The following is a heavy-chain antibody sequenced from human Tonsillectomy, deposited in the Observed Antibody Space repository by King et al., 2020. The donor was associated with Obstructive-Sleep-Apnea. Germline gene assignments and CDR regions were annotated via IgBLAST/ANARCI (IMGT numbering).Heavy chain of an antibody. CDR1: GGSISSYY. CDR2: IYYSGST. V-gene: IGHV4-59*08. CDR3: ASTPYDWNYLTY. J-gene: IGHJ4*02. D-gene: IGHD1-7*01. Sequence: QLQESGPGLVKPSETLSLICTVSGGSISSYYWSWIRQSPGKGLEWIGYIYYSGSTNYNPSLKSRVTISVDTSKNQFSLKLSSVTAADTAVYYCASTPYDWNYLTYWGQGTLVTVSS.